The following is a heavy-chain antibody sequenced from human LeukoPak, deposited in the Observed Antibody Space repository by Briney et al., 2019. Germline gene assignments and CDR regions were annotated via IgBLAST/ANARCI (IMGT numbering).Heavy chain of an antibody. CDR1: GGSFSGYY. CDR2: INHSGST. CDR3: ARGRSGAATNSWFDP. J-gene: IGHJ5*02. D-gene: IGHD2-15*01. V-gene: IGHV4-34*01. Sequence: PSETLSLTCAVYGGSFSGYYWSWIRQPPGKGLEWIGEINHSGSTNYNPSLKSRVTISVDTSKNQFSLKLSSVTAADTAVYYCARGRSGAATNSWFDPWGQATLVTVSS.